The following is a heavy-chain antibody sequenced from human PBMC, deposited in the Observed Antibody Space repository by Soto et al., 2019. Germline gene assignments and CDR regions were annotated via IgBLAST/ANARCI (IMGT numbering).Heavy chain of an antibody. Sequence: ASVRFSCKPFGSAFTAYYIHRVRQAPGQGLACVGWVDPRIRATNYAHRFQGRVVMTRDMSIHTVYMALSGQTSDDTAIYYCATDDYWGRGTLVTVSS. V-gene: IGHV1-2*07. CDR1: GSAFTAYY. CDR3: ATDDY. CDR2: VDPRIRAT. J-gene: IGHJ4*02.